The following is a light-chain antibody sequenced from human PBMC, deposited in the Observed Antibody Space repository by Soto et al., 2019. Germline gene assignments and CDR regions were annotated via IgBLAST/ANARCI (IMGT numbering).Light chain of an antibody. V-gene: IGKV3-20*01. CDR3: HQYDSWT. CDR1: QSFNSIY. CDR2: GAS. J-gene: IGKJ1*01. Sequence: EIVFTQSPGTLSLSPGERATLSCRASQSFNSIYLAWYQQKPGQAPRLLIYGASSRATGIPDRFSGSGSGTDFTLTISRLEPEDFAVYYCHQYDSWTFGQGPRWIS.